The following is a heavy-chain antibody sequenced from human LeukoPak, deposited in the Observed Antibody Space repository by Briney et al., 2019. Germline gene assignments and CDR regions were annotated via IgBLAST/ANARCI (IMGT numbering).Heavy chain of an antibody. J-gene: IGHJ4*02. V-gene: IGHV4-39*01. Sequence: PSETLSLTCTVSGGSISSSSYYWGWIRQPPGKGLEWIGSIYYSGSTYYNPSLKSRVTISVDTSKNQFSLKLSSVTAADTAVYYCARVLGNYVLIFDYWGQGTLVTVSS. CDR1: GGSISSSSYY. CDR3: ARVLGNYVLIFDY. D-gene: IGHD1-7*01. CDR2: IYYSGST.